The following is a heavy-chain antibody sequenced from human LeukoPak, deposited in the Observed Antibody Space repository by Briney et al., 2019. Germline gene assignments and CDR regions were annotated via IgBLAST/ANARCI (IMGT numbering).Heavy chain of an antibody. CDR3: AVRYYDFWSGFPLGFQH. Sequence: GASVKVSCKASGYTFTGYYMHWVRQAPGQGLEWMGWMNPNSGNTGYAQKFQGRVTITRNTSISTAYMELSSLRSEDTAVYYCAVRYYDFWSGFPLGFQHWGQGTLVTVSS. CDR2: MNPNSGNT. J-gene: IGHJ1*01. D-gene: IGHD3-3*01. V-gene: IGHV1-8*03. CDR1: GYTFTGYY.